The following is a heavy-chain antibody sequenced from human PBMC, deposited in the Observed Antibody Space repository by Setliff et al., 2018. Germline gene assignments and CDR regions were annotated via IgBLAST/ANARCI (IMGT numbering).Heavy chain of an antibody. V-gene: IGHV4-39*01. CDR3: ARTGTYRYFDY. CDR1: GASLSSGTYY. CDR2: IYYRGDT. Sequence: TSETLSLTCTVSGASLSSGTYYWGWIRQPPGKGLEWIGRIYYRGDTYYNAFLKGRLTISVDTAQNQFSLRLTSVTAADTAVYYCARTGTYRYFDYWGQGALVTVSS. J-gene: IGHJ4*02. D-gene: IGHD1-1*01.